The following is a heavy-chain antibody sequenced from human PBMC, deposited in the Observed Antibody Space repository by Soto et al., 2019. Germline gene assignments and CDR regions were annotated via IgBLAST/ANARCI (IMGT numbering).Heavy chain of an antibody. CDR2: ISSSSRTI. Sequence: EVQLVASGGGLVQPGGSLRLSCAASGFTFSSYTMNWVRQAPGTGLEGISYISSSSRTIYYADSVKGRFTISRGNAQNSLYLQMTSLRDEDTAVNYCARVPTRALDYWGQGTLVTVSS. V-gene: IGHV3-48*02. J-gene: IGHJ4*02. CDR3: ARVPTRALDY. CDR1: GFTFSSYT. D-gene: IGHD1-26*01.